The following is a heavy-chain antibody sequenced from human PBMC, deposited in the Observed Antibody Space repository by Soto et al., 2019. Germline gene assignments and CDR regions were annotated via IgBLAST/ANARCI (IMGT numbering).Heavy chain of an antibody. J-gene: IGHJ4*02. CDR1: GVSIGSGDYY. V-gene: IGHV4-30-4*01. CDR3: ARVPPPYSFSYDD. Sequence: QVQLQKSGPGLVKPSQTLSLTCNVSGVSIGSGDYYWSWIRQPPGKGLEWIGYIYISGTTYYNPSLKSRLTISLDTSRNVFSLKLRSVTAADTAVYYCARVPPPYSFSYDDWGQGTLVTVSS. D-gene: IGHD5-12*01. CDR2: IYISGTT.